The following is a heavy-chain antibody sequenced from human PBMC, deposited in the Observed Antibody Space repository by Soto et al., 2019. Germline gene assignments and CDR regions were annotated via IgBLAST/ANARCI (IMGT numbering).Heavy chain of an antibody. CDR3: ARANPVYAVV. D-gene: IGHD2-2*01. J-gene: IGHJ4*02. V-gene: IGHV4-30-2*01. Sequence: QLQLQESGSGLVKPSQTLSLTCAVSGGSISSGGYSWSWIRQPPGKGLEWIGYIYHGGSPYYNPSLKSRVTNSVDRSKNQCSLKLSFVTAADTAVYYCARANPVYAVVWGQGTLVTVSS. CDR1: GGSISSGGYS. CDR2: IYHGGSP.